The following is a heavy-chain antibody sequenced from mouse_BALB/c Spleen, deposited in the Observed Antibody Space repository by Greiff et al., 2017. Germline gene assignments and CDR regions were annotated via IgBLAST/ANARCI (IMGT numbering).Heavy chain of an antibody. D-gene: IGHD2-2*01. V-gene: IGHV1-82*01. J-gene: IGHJ2*01. Sequence: QVQLQQSGPELVKPGASVKISCKASGYAFSSSWMNWVKQRPGQGLEWIGRIYPGDGDTNYNGKFKGKATLTADKSSSTAYMQLSSLTSVDSAVYFCARWLPYYFDYWGQGTTLTVSS. CDR2: IYPGDGDT. CDR1: GYAFSSSW. CDR3: ARWLPYYFDY.